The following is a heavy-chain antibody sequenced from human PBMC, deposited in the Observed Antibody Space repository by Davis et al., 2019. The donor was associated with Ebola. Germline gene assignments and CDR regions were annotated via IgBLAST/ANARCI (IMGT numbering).Heavy chain of an antibody. CDR3: ARDPRGYSYGTAYFDL. D-gene: IGHD5-18*01. J-gene: IGHJ2*01. CDR2: ISSDSDYI. CDR1: GFTFSTYS. V-gene: IGHV3-21*01. Sequence: GESLKISCAASGFTFSTYSMSWVRQAPGKALEWVSSISSDSDYIYYADSAKGRFTISRDNAKNSLFLQMNSLRAEDTAVYYCARDPRGYSYGTAYFDLWGRGTLVTVSS.